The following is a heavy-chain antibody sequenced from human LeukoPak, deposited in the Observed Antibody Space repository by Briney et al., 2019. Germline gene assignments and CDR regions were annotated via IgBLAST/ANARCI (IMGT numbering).Heavy chain of an antibody. J-gene: IGHJ5*02. Sequence: WASVKVSCKASGYTFTALYMHWVRQAPGRGLEWMGGIIPIFGTANYAQKFQGRVTITADESTSTAYMELSSLRSEDTAVYYCARPSPYCSSTSCYDGNWFDPWGQGTLVTVSS. V-gene: IGHV1-69*13. CDR1: GYTFTALY. CDR3: ARPSPYCSSTSCYDGNWFDP. D-gene: IGHD2-2*01. CDR2: IIPIFGTA.